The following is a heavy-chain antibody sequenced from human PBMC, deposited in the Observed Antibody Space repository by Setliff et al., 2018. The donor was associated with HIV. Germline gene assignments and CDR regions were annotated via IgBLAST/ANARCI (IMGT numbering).Heavy chain of an antibody. CDR1: GFTFNNYG. J-gene: IGHJ4*02. CDR2: IWFDGGNK. CDR3: ARGISGWYAPLGY. Sequence: GGSLRLSCAASGFTFNNYGMHWVRLAPGKGLEWVAYIWFDGGNKYYADSVKGRFFISRDNSRNTLHLQMNSLRAEDTALYYCARGISGWYAPLGYWGQGTLVTVSS. D-gene: IGHD6-19*01. V-gene: IGHV3-33*01.